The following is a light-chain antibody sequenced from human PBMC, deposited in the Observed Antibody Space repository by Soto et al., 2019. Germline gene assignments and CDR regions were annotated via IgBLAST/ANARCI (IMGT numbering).Light chain of an antibody. CDR3: QQYNGYWT. CDR1: QSISDL. J-gene: IGKJ1*01. Sequence: DIQMTQSPSTLSASVGDRVTITCRASQSISDLLAWYQQKPGKAPKILIYKASSLKSGVPSRFSGSGSGTEYTLTISILQPDDVASYYCQQYNGYWTVGQGTKVEIK. V-gene: IGKV1-5*03. CDR2: KAS.